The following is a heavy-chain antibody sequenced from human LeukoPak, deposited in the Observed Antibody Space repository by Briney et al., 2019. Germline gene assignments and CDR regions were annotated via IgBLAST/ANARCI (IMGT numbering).Heavy chain of an antibody. CDR1: GGSIISYY. V-gene: IGHV4-4*07. Sequence: AETLSLTCTVTGGSIISYYWSWLRQPAGKELEGIGRIYISGSNNYNPSLKSRVPMSVDTSKNQFPLKLNSVTAADTAVYYCARAYGDHADYWGQGILVTVSS. CDR3: ARAYGDHADY. CDR2: IYISGSN. D-gene: IGHD4-17*01. J-gene: IGHJ4*02.